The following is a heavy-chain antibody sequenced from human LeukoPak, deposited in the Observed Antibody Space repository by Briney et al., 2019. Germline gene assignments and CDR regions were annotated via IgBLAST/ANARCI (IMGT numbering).Heavy chain of an antibody. V-gene: IGHV4-39*01. J-gene: IGHJ3*02. CDR3: GRNVFVDAFDI. Sequence: SETLSLTCTVSGGSISSSSYYWGWIRQPPGKGLEWIGSIYYSGSTYYNPSLKSRVTISVDTSKNQFPLKLSSVTAADTAVYFFGRNVFVDAFDIWGQRTVVTVSS. CDR2: IYYSGST. D-gene: IGHD3-3*01. CDR1: GGSISSSSYY.